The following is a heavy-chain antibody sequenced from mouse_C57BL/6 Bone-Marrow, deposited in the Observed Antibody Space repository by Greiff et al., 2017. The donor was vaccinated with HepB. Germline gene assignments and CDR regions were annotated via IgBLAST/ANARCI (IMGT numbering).Heavy chain of an antibody. CDR1: GYTFTDHT. D-gene: IGHD4-1*01. J-gene: IGHJ4*01. Sequence: VKLVESDAELVKPGASVKISCKVSGYTFTDHTIHWMKQRPEQGLEWIGYIYPRDGSTKYNEKFKGKATLTADKSSSTAYMQLNSLTSEDSEVYFCARWKLTALYAMDYWGQGTSVTVSS. CDR3: ARWKLTALYAMDY. V-gene: IGHV1-78*01. CDR2: IYPRDGST.